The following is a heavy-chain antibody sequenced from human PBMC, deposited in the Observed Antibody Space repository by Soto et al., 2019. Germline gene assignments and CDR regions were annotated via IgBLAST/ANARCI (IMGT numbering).Heavy chain of an antibody. V-gene: IGHV3-15*07. D-gene: IGHD3-10*01. CDR2: IKSKTDGGTT. CDR3: IGFGELLASEFDY. CDR1: GFTFSNAW. J-gene: IGHJ4*02. Sequence: GGSLRLSCAASGFTFSNAWMNWVRQAPGKGLEWVGRIKSKTDGGTTDYAAPVKGRFTISKDDSKNTLYLQMNSLKTEDTAVYYCIGFGELLASEFDYWGQGTLVTVSS.